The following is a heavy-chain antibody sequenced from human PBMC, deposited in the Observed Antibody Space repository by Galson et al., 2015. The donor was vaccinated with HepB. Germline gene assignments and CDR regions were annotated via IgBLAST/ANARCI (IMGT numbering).Heavy chain of an antibody. CDR3: ARDSGRYFDL. D-gene: IGHD3-10*01. V-gene: IGHV3-30*03. J-gene: IGHJ2*01. CDR2: ISYDGSHQ. CDR1: GFTFSPYA. Sequence: SLRLSCAASGFTFSPYAMHWVRQAPGKGLEWVGIISYDGSHQYYGDSVKGRFTISRDNSKNTLYLQMHSLRGTDTAVYYCARDSGRYFDLWGRGTLVTVPS.